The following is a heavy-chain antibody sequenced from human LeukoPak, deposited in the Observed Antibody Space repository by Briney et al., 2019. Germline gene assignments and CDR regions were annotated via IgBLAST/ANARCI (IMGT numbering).Heavy chain of an antibody. CDR1: GFTFDDYA. Sequence: PGGSLRLSCAASGFTFDDYAMHWVRQAPGKGLEWVSGISWNSGSIGYADSVKGRFTISRDNAKNSLYLQMNSLRAEDTALYYCAKVGSYRYFYFDYWGQGTLVTVSS. CDR2: ISWNSGSI. CDR3: AKVGSYRYFYFDY. D-gene: IGHD3-16*02. J-gene: IGHJ4*02. V-gene: IGHV3-9*01.